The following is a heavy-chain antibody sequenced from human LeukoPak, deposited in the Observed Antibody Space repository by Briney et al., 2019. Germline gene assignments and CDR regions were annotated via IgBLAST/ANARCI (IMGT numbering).Heavy chain of an antibody. V-gene: IGHV3-11*04. J-gene: IGHJ4*02. CDR2: IGRSGTTI. CDR1: GFTFSDYY. D-gene: IGHD3-9*01. CDR3: ARSGKIYFDWLLDY. Sequence: PGGSLRLPCAASGFTFSDYYMSWIRQVPGKGLEWVSYIGRSGTTIHYADSVKGRFTISWDNAKKSLYLQMNSLRAEDTAVYYCARSGKIYFDWLLDYWGQGTLVTVSS.